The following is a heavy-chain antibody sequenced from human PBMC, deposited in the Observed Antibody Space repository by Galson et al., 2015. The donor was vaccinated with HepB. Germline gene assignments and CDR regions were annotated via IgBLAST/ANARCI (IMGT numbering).Heavy chain of an antibody. CDR1: GYIFTNYG. J-gene: IGHJ3*02. Sequence: SVKVSCKASGYIFTNYGFSWVRQAPGQGLEWMGWISAYNGKTNYAQKFQGRVTMTIDTSTTKAYMELRSLRSDDTAVYYCARDGAIAYCGSDCYPKPDGFGIWGQGTMVTVSS. CDR3: ARDGAIAYCGSDCYPKPDGFGI. V-gene: IGHV1-18*01. D-gene: IGHD2-21*01. CDR2: ISAYNGKT.